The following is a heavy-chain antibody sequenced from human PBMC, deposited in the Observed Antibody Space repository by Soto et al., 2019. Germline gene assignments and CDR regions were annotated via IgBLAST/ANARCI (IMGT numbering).Heavy chain of an antibody. CDR3: ARDGRVVVVAATLTPDGMDV. J-gene: IGHJ6*02. D-gene: IGHD2-15*01. CDR2: IIPIFGTA. V-gene: IGHV1-69*13. CDR1: GGTFSSYA. Sequence: VASVKVSCKASGGTFSSYAISWVRQAPGQGLEWMGGIIPIFGTANYAQKFQGRVTITADESTSTAYMELSSLRSEDTAVYYCARDGRVVVVAATLTPDGMDVWGQGTTVTVSS.